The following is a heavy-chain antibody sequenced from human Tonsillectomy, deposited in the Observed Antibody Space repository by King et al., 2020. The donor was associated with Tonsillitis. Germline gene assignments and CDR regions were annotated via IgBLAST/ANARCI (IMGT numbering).Heavy chain of an antibody. CDR2: INPNSGGT. CDR3: AREDYYDSTGYDEQFDY. D-gene: IGHD3-22*01. J-gene: IGHJ4*02. V-gene: IGHV1-2*02. Sequence: QLVQSGAEVKKPGASVKVSCKASGYTFTDYFMHWVRQAPGQGLEWMGWINPNSGGTNYAQKFQGRLTMTRDTSVRTAYMERSRLRSDDTAVFYCAREDYYDSTGYDEQFDYWGQGTLVTVSS. CDR1: GYTFTDYF.